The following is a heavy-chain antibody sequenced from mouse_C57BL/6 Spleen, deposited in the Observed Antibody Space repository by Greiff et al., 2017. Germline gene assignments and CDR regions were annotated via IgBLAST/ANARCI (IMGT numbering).Heavy chain of an antibody. D-gene: IGHD2-10*01. CDR3: ASALLGGAFDY. CDR1: GYAFSSYW. V-gene: IGHV1-80*01. J-gene: IGHJ2*01. Sequence: VQLQESGAELVKPGASVKISCKASGYAFSSYWMNWVKQRPGKGLEWIGQIYPGDGDTNYNGKFKGKATLTADKSSSTAYMQLSSLTSEDSAVYFCASALLGGAFDYWGQGTTLTVSS. CDR2: IYPGDGDT.